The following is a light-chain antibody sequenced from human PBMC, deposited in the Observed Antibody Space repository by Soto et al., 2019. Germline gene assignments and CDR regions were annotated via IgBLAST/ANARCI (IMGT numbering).Light chain of an antibody. V-gene: IGKV3D-15*01. CDR1: QSVSND. Sequence: EIVMTQSPATLSVSPGERATLSCRASQSVSNDLAWYQQKPGQAPRLLIYGTSTRATGIPARFSGSGSGTEFALTISSRQSEDFAVYYCQQYNKWPPYTFGQGTKLEIK. CDR2: GTS. J-gene: IGKJ2*01. CDR3: QQYNKWPPYT.